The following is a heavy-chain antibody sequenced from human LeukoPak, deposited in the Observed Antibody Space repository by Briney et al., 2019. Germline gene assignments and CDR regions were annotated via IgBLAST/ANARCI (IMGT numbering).Heavy chain of an antibody. Sequence: PGGSLRLSCAASRFTFSSYDVHWVRQATEKGLEWVSAIGTAGDTYYPGSVKGRFTISRENAKNSLYLQMNSLRAGDTAVYYCARGADGGAFDIWGQGTMVTVSS. V-gene: IGHV3-13*01. J-gene: IGHJ3*02. CDR2: IGTAGDT. D-gene: IGHD6-13*01. CDR3: ARGADGGAFDI. CDR1: RFTFSSYD.